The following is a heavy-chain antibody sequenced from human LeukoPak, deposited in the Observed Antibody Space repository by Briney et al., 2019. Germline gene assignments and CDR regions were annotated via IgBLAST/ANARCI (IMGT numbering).Heavy chain of an antibody. D-gene: IGHD3-10*01. CDR2: ISSTGNSI. V-gene: IGHV3-11*01. J-gene: IGHJ5*02. Sequence: GGSLRLSCAATGFRFSDYYMSWIRQAPGKELEWVAYISSTGNSIFYADSVKGRFTISRDHAKNSLSLQLNSLRAEDTAVYYCAKGGIRYGYWFDHWGQGTLFTVSS. CDR3: AKGGIRYGYWFDH. CDR1: GFRFSDYY.